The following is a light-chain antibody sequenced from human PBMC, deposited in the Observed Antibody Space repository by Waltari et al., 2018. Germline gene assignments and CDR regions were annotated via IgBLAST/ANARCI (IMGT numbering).Light chain of an antibody. V-gene: IGKV3-11*01. CDR3: QHRYKWPDS. Sequence: EIVLTLSSATLSLSAGERASLSCRAIQIVGTNLAWYQKRPGQGPRLRIYDAFDRAAGVPARFSGSSSGVEFTLSISSLEPEDSGVYFCQHRYKWPDSFGGGTKVEI. CDR1: QIVGTN. CDR2: DAF. J-gene: IGKJ4*01.